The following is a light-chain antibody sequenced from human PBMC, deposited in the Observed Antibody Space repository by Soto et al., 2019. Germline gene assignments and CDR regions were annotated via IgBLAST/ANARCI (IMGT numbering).Light chain of an antibody. J-gene: IGKJ4*01. V-gene: IGKV1-39*01. CDR2: AAS. CDR1: QSITNF. CDR3: QQSYTTPRLS. Sequence: DIQMTQSPSSLSASVGDKLTITCRANQSITNFLNWYQKKPGEVPKLLIFAASRLQSGVPSRFSGSGSGTEFALTINSLQPEDFATYYCQQSYTTPRLSFGGGTRVDFK.